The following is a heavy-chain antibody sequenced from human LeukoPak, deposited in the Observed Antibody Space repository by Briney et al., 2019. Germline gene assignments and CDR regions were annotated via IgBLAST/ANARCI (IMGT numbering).Heavy chain of an antibody. V-gene: IGHV4-59*01. J-gene: IGHJ6*03. CDR3: ARGSPTELVRSYYYYYMDV. CDR1: GGSISSYY. D-gene: IGHD6-6*01. Sequence: SETLSLTCTVSGGSISSYYWSWIRQPPGKGLEWIGYIYYSGSTNYNPSLKSRVTISVDTSKNQFSLKLSSVTAADTAVYYCARGSPTELVRSYYYYYMDVWGKGTTVTVSS. CDR2: IYYSGST.